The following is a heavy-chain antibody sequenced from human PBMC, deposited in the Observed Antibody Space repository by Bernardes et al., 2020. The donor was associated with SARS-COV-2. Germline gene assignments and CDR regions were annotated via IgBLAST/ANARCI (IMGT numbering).Heavy chain of an antibody. CDR2: IYPSDSNT. V-gene: IGHV5-51*01. CDR1: GFSFSAYW. D-gene: IGHD3-10*01. J-gene: IGHJ3*02. Sequence: GESLKISCQGSGFSFSAYWIAWVRQMPGKGLEWMGIIYPSDSNTIYSPSFEGQVTISADKSISTAYLQWSGLKASDTAMYYCARRYGSGNYHNHRNAFDIWGQGIMVTVSS. CDR3: ARRYGSGNYHNHRNAFDI.